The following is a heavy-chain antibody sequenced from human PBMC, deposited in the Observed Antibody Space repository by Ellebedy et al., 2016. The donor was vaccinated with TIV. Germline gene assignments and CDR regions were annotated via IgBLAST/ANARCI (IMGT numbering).Heavy chain of an antibody. CDR1: GFTFSSYS. CDR3: ARGAEGFDP. CDR2: IKQDGGEK. Sequence: GGSLRLXCAASGFTFSSYSMNWVRQAPGKGLEWVANIKQDGGEKYYGGSVKGRFTISRDNAKNSLYLQMNSLRVEDTAVYYCARGAEGFDPWGQGTLVTVSS. V-gene: IGHV3-7*03. J-gene: IGHJ5*02.